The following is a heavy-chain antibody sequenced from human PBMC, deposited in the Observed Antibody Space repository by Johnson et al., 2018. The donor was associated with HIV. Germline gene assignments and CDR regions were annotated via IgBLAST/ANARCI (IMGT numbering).Heavy chain of an antibody. D-gene: IGHD6-13*01. J-gene: IGHJ3*02. CDR1: GFNFNDNY. V-gene: IGHV3-30*02. CDR2: IRYDGSNK. Sequence: QVQLVESGGGLVQPGGSLRLSCAASGFNFNDNYMAWIRQAPGKGLEWVAFIRYDGSNKYYADSVKGRFTISRDNSKNTLYLQMNTLRPEDPAVYYCAKEGQRRSSWSDAFDIWGHGTMVTVSS. CDR3: AKEGQRRSSWSDAFDI.